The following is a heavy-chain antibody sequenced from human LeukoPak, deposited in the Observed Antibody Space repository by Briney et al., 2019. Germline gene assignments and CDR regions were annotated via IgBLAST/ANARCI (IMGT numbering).Heavy chain of an antibody. D-gene: IGHD2/OR15-2a*01. V-gene: IGHV3-74*01. CDR1: GFTFSNFW. J-gene: IGHJ3*02. Sequence: GGSLRLSCAASGFTFSNFWMYWVPQAPGKRRGWVSRISGEGSSTTYADSVKGRFTISRDNAKNMVYLQMNSLRPEDTALYYCAKAQYLPFDVFNSWGQGTMVTVSS. CDR2: ISGEGSST. CDR3: AKAQYLPFDVFNS.